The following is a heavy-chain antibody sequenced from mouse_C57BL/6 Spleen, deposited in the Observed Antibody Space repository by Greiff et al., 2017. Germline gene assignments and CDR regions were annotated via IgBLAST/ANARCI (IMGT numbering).Heavy chain of an antibody. CDR3: ARRAGSSSYYYAMDY. V-gene: IGHV2-2*01. J-gene: IGHJ4*01. CDR1: GFSLTSYG. CDR2: IWSGGST. Sequence: QVQLQQSGPGLVQPSQSLSITCTVSGFSLTSYGVHWVRQSPGKGLEWLGVIWSGGSTDYNAAFISRLSISKDNSKSKVFFKMNSLQADDAAIYCCARRAGSSSYYYAMDYWGQGTSVTVSS. D-gene: IGHD1-1*01.